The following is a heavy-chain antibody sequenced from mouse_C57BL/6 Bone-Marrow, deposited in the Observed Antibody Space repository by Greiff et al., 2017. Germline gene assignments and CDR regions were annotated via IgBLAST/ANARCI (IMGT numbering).Heavy chain of an antibody. CDR1: GYTFTEYT. CDR3: ARLFYYEYYFDY. J-gene: IGHJ2*01. V-gene: IGHV1-62-2*01. D-gene: IGHD2-4*01. Sequence: VQLQQSGAELVKPGASVKLSCKASGYTFTEYTIPWVKQRSGQGLGWIGWFYPGSGSIKYNEKFKEKATLTADKSSSTVYMELSRLTSEDSAVYFCARLFYYEYYFDYWGQGTTLTVSS. CDR2: FYPGSGSI.